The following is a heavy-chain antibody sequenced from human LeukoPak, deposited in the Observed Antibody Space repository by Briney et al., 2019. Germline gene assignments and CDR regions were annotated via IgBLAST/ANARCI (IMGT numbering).Heavy chain of an antibody. Sequence: SETLSLTCAVYGGSFSGYYWSWIRQPPGKGLEWIGEINHSGSTNYNPSLKSRVTISVDTSKNQFSLKLSSVTAADTAVYYCARRGYYDSSGYFDYWGQGTLVTVSS. D-gene: IGHD3-22*01. CDR3: ARRGYYDSSGYFDY. CDR1: GGSFSGYY. CDR2: INHSGST. J-gene: IGHJ4*02. V-gene: IGHV4-34*01.